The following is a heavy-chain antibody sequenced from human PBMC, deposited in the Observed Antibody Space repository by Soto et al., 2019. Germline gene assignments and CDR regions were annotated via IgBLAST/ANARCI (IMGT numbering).Heavy chain of an antibody. V-gene: IGHV4-61*01. J-gene: IGHJ3*02. CDR2: IYYDGTT. Sequence: LQESGPGLVRPSETLSLTCSVSGGSVTSDRYYWSWIRQPPGKGLEWIGYIYYDGTTNYNPSLKSRVIISLDTPKRQFSLSLTSLTAADTAMYYCATPAGGAFDIWGPGTMVTVS. D-gene: IGHD3-10*01. CDR1: GGSVTSDRYY. CDR3: ATPAGGAFDI.